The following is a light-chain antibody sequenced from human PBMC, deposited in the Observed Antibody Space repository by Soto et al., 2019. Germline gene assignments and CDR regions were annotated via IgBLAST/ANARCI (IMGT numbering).Light chain of an antibody. CDR1: QGIRND. Sequence: SQLTQSPASLSASVGDRVTITCRASQGIRNDLGWYQQKPGKAPKLLIYAASSLQSGVPSRFSGSGSGTEFTLTISSLRPDDSATYYCQQYNSYSQTFGQGTKVDIK. J-gene: IGKJ1*01. CDR2: AAS. CDR3: QQYNSYSQT. V-gene: IGKV1-17*01.